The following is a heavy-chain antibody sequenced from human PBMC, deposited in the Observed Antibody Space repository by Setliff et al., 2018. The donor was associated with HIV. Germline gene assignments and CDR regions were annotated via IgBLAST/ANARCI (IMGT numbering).Heavy chain of an antibody. Sequence: SETLSLTCNVSAGSFTSGSYYWGWIRQPPGKGLEWIGSFHYSGSTSYNPSLKSRVTISVDKSKNQFSLELTSVTAADTAVYYCARDQRLSYWGQGTLVTVSS. J-gene: IGHJ4*02. CDR3: ARDQRLSY. CDR2: FHYSGST. V-gene: IGHV4-39*07. CDR1: AGSFTSGSYY.